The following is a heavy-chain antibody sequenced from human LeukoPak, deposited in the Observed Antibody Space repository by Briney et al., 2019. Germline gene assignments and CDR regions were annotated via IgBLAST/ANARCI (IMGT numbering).Heavy chain of an antibody. Sequence: ASVKVSCKASGYTFTSYGISWVRQAPGQGLEWMGWISAYNGNTNYAQKLQGRVTMTTDTSTSTAYMELRSLRSDDTAVYYCARDLIDRVAMVRGVMYYYYMDVWGKGTTVTVSS. CDR2: ISAYNGNT. CDR3: ARDLIDRVAMVRGVMYYYYMDV. D-gene: IGHD3-10*01. V-gene: IGHV1-18*01. J-gene: IGHJ6*03. CDR1: GYTFTSYG.